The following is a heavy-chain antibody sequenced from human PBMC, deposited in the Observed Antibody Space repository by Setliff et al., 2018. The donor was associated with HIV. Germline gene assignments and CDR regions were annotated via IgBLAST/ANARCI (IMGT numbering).Heavy chain of an antibody. V-gene: IGHV4-59*01. CDR2: VSYSGST. CDR1: SGSINGYH. J-gene: IGHJ4*02. CDR3: ARTRGRALLSYYFDS. Sequence: PSETLSLTCGVSSGSINGYHWSWVRQAPGRGLEWIGYVSYSGSTSYNPSLNSRVTTSVDASRDQFSLKLSSVTAADTAVYYCARTRGRALLSYYFDSWGQGRLVTVSS.